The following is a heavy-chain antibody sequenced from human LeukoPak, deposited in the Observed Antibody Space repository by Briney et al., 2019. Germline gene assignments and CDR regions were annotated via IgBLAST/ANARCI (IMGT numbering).Heavy chain of an antibody. J-gene: IGHJ4*02. CDR3: AKGNVHDYGDYVLDY. D-gene: IGHD4-17*01. Sequence: GGSLRLSCAASGFTFSSYGMHWVCQAPGKGLEWVAFIRYDGSNKYYADSVKGRFTTSRDNSKNTLYLQMNSLRAEDTAVYYCAKGNVHDYGDYVLDYWGQGTLVTVSS. CDR2: IRYDGSNK. V-gene: IGHV3-30*02. CDR1: GFTFSSYG.